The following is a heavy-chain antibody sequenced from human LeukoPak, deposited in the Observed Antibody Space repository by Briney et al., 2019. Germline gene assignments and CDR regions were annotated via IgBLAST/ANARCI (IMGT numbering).Heavy chain of an antibody. V-gene: IGHV4-59*01. CDR3: ARESGVGYPEYFQH. CDR2: IYSSGST. D-gene: IGHD2-8*02. CDR1: GASMTTYY. J-gene: IGHJ1*01. Sequence: SETLSLTCTVSGASMTTYYWSWVRQPPGKGLEWVAYIYSSGSTNYNPSLKSRLTISIDTSKKQFSLKMSSVTAADTAVYYCARESGVGYPEYFQHWGQGTLVTVSS.